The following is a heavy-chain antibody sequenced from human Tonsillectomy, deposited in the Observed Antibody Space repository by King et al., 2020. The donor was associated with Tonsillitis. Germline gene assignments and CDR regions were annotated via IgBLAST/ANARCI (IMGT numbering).Heavy chain of an antibody. Sequence: VQLVESGGGLVQPGGSLRLSCAASGFTFWSYAMSWVRQAPGKGLEWVSAVSGSGGTTYYADSVKGRFTISRDNSNNTLYLHMNNLTAEDTAVYYRAKSGEGLTTVTTDWGQGTLVTVSS. D-gene: IGHD4-11*01. J-gene: IGHJ4*02. V-gene: IGHV3-23*04. CDR3: AKSGEGLTTVTTD. CDR2: VSGSGGTT. CDR1: GFTFWSYA.